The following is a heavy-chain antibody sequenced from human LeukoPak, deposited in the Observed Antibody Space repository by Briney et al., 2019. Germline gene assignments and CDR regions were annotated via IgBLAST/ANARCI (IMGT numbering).Heavy chain of an antibody. D-gene: IGHD2-15*01. J-gene: IGHJ3*02. CDR2: ISSNGGST. V-gene: IGHV3-64D*09. CDR1: GFTFSSYA. CDR3: GKVRLGYCSGGSGLGDAFDI. Sequence: GGSLRLSLSASGFTFSSYAMHWGRQAPGKGLEYVSAISSNGGSTYYADSVKGRFTISRDNSKNTLYLQMSSLRADDTAVYYGGKVRLGYCSGGSGLGDAFDIWGQGTMVTVSS.